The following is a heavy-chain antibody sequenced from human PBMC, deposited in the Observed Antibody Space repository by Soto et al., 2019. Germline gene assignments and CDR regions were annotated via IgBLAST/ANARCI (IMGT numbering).Heavy chain of an antibody. CDR2: IYSRGGT. Sequence: EVQVVESGGGLVQPGGSLRLSCAASGFTVSNNYMTWVRQAPGKGLEWVSLIYSRGGTDYADSVKGRFTISRDNSKNMFYLQMNSLRVEDTAVYYCARGESGSPAVGYWGQGAGVTVSS. J-gene: IGHJ4*02. D-gene: IGHD1-26*01. V-gene: IGHV3-66*01. CDR3: ARGESGSPAVGY. CDR1: GFTVSNNY.